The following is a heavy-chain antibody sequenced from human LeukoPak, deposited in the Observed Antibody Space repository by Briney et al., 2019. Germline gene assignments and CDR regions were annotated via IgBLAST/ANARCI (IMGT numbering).Heavy chain of an antibody. Sequence: GGSLRLSCAASGFTFSSYSMNWVRQAPGKGLEWVSSISSSSSYIYYADSVKGRFTISRDNAKNSLYLQMNSLRAEDTAVYYCAKDRHREFSGYDLDYWGQGTLVTVSS. CDR1: GFTFSSYS. J-gene: IGHJ4*02. CDR2: ISSSSSYI. CDR3: AKDRHREFSGYDLDY. V-gene: IGHV3-21*04. D-gene: IGHD5-12*01.